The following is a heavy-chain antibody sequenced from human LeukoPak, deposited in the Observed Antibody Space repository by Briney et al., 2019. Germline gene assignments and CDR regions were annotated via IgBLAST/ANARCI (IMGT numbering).Heavy chain of an antibody. D-gene: IGHD2-8*01. CDR3: ASGYAFSPLDY. CDR2: INHSGST. Sequence: SETLSLTCAVYGGSLSGYYWSWIRQPPGKGLEWIGEINHSGSTNYNPSLKSRVTISVDTSKNQFSLKLSSVTAADTAVYYCASGYAFSPLDYCGQGTLVTVSS. CDR1: GGSLSGYY. V-gene: IGHV4-34*01. J-gene: IGHJ4*02.